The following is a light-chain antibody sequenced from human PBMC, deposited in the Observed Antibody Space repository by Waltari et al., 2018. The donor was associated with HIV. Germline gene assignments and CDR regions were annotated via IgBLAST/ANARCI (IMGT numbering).Light chain of an antibody. V-gene: IGKV1-9*01. CDR1: QGISNY. Sequence: DIQLTHSPSFLSASVGDRVTLTCRARQGISNYLAWYQQKAGKAPKLLIFAASTLQSGVPSRFSGSGSGTDFALTISSLQPEDFATYYCQQLDGYPFTFGPGTKVDIK. J-gene: IGKJ3*01. CDR3: QQLDGYPFT. CDR2: AAS.